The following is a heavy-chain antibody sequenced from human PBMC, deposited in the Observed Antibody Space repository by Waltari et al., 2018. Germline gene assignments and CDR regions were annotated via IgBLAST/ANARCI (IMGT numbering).Heavy chain of an antibody. Sequence: QGQLEQSGSALKKPGASVKVSCKASGYSFSNYPRNWVRQAPGQGLEYLGWINTKPGNPTYVQAFKGRFVFSLDSSVSTAYLQINDLKADDTAVYYCATWASTVAPFYFDYLGQGTLVSVSS. D-gene: IGHD5-12*01. V-gene: IGHV7-4-1*02. CDR3: ATWASTVAPFYFDY. CDR2: INTKPGNP. CDR1: GYSFSNYP. J-gene: IGHJ4*02.